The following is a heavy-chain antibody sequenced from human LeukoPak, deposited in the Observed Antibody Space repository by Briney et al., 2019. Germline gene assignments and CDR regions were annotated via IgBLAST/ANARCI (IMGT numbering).Heavy chain of an antibody. CDR3: ARDWDGHSGSYYDFDY. J-gene: IGHJ4*02. V-gene: IGHV3-48*03. CDR1: GFTLSSYE. CDR2: ISSSGSTI. D-gene: IGHD1-26*01. Sequence: GGSLRLSCAASGFTLSSYEMNWVRQAPGKGLEWVSYISSSGSTIYYADSVKGRFTISRDNAKNSLYLQMNSRRAEDTAVYYCARDWDGHSGSYYDFDYWGQGTLVTVSS.